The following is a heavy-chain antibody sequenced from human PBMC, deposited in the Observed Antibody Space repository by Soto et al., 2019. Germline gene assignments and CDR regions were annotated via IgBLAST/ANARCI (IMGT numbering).Heavy chain of an antibody. J-gene: IGHJ4*02. D-gene: IGHD3-16*01. CDR2: IGGSGIAT. V-gene: IGHV3-23*01. Sequence: EVQMLESGGDLVQPGGSLRLSCVASGFMFSNYALTWVRQAPGKGLEWVSSIGGSGIATSYADSVKGLFSTSRDNSKNTVYLQMTRLRVEDTAVYYCANRAWVGAETYAPLDHWCQGTLVTVSS. CDR1: GFMFSNYA. CDR3: ANRAWVGAETYAPLDH.